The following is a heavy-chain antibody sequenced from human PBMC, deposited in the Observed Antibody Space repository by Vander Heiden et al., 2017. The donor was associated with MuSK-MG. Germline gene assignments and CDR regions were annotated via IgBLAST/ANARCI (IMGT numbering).Heavy chain of an antibody. D-gene: IGHD3-16*01. CDR1: GYTFTGYY. J-gene: IGHJ6*03. Sequence: QVQLVQSGAEVKKPGASVKVSCTASGYTFTGYYMHWVRQAPGQGREWMGWINPNSGGTNYAQKFQGRVTMTRDTSISTAYMELSRLRSDDTAVYYCARDIGDPHYYYYYMDVWGKGTTVTVSS. V-gene: IGHV1-2*02. CDR3: ARDIGDPHYYYYYMDV. CDR2: INPNSGGT.